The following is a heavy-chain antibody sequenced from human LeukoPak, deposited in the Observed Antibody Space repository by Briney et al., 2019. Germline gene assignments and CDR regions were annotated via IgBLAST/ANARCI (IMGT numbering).Heavy chain of an antibody. CDR3: ARVGQWLVFNAFDI. J-gene: IGHJ3*02. Sequence: GGSLRLSCAASGFTFSSYEMNWVRQAPGKGLEWVSYISSSGSTIYYADSVKGRFTISRDNAKNSLYLQMNSLRAEDTAVYYCARVGQWLVFNAFDIWGQGTMVTVSS. D-gene: IGHD6-19*01. CDR1: GFTFSSYE. CDR2: ISSSGSTI. V-gene: IGHV3-48*03.